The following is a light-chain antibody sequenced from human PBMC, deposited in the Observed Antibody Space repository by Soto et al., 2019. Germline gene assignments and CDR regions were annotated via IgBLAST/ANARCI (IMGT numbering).Light chain of an antibody. Sequence: EVVMTQSPVTLSVSPGERSTLSCMAIQSVSRNLAWYQQKPGKAPSLLIYGAFTRATGIPARFSGTGSGTEFTLTISSLQSEDFELYYCQQYNDWPLTFGQGTKVDIK. CDR3: QQYNDWPLT. V-gene: IGKV3-15*01. CDR2: GAF. J-gene: IGKJ1*01. CDR1: QSVSRN.